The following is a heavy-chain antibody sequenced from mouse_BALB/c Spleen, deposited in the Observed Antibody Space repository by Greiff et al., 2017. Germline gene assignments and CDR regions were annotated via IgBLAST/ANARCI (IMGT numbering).Heavy chain of an antibody. V-gene: IGHV8-12*01. CDR2: IYWDDDK. Sequence: QVQLKESGPGILQPSQTLSLTCSFSGFSLSTSGMGVSWIRQPSGKGLEWLAHIYWDDDKRYNPSLKSRLTISKDTSRNQVFLKITSVDTADTATYYCARRYYGSRSTGYWFDYWGQGTTLTVSS. CDR3: ARRYYGSRSTGYWFDY. CDR1: GFSLSTSGMG. D-gene: IGHD1-1*01. J-gene: IGHJ2*01.